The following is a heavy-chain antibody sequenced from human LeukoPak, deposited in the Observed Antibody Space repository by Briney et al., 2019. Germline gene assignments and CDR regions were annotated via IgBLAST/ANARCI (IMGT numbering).Heavy chain of an antibody. D-gene: IGHD6-13*01. CDR2: IKQDGSEK. Sequence: GGSLRLSCVASGFTFSGYWMSWVRQAPGKGLEWVANIKQDGSEKYYVDSVKGRFTIPRDNAKNSLYLQMNSLRAEDTGMYYCATGAQQLGYWGQGTLVTVSS. V-gene: IGHV3-7*03. CDR1: GFTFSGYW. J-gene: IGHJ4*02. CDR3: ATGAQQLGY.